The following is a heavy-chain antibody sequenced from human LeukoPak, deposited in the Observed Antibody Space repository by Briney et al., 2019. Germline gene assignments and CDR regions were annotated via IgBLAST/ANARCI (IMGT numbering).Heavy chain of an antibody. CDR2: IKQAGSEK. CDR3: ARTRITMIVVDPNWYFDL. D-gene: IGHD3-22*01. Sequence: GGSLRPSCAASGFTLSSYWMSWVRQAPGKGLEWVANIKQAGSEKYYVDSGKGRFTISRDNAKISLYLQMNSLRAEDTAVYYCARTRITMIVVDPNWYFDLWGRGTLVTVSS. V-gene: IGHV3-7*01. CDR1: GFTLSSYW. J-gene: IGHJ2*01.